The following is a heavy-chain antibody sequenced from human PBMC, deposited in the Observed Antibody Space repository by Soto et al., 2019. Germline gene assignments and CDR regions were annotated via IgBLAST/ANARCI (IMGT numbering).Heavy chain of an antibody. V-gene: IGHV3-23*01. J-gene: IGHJ4*02. D-gene: IGHD3-22*01. Sequence: PGGSLRLSCAASGFTFSSYALSWVRQAPGTGLEWVSTISGTGYHTYYADSVKSRFTISRDNSKNTLYLQMDSLRAEDTAVYYCAKDRTYNDQYPSENDYWGQGTLVTVSS. CDR3: AKDRTYNDQYPSENDY. CDR1: GFTFSSYA. CDR2: ISGTGYHT.